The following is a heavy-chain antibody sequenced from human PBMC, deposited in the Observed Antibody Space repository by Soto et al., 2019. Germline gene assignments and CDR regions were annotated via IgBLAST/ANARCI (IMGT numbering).Heavy chain of an antibody. CDR3: ARGHYDSPYSFNY. D-gene: IGHD3-22*01. Sequence: QVQLQESGPGLVKPSETLSLTCTVSGGSISNYYWGWIRQPPGKGLEWIGYIYYSGSTNYNPSLKSRVTISVDTSKNQFSLKLNSVTAADTAVYYCARGHYDSPYSFNYWGQGTLVTVSS. J-gene: IGHJ4*02. CDR2: IYYSGST. CDR1: GGSISNYY. V-gene: IGHV4-59*08.